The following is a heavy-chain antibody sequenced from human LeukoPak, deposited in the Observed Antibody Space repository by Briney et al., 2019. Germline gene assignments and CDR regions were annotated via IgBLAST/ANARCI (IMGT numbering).Heavy chain of an antibody. CDR3: ARDSGSYSFDY. V-gene: IGHV3-48*02. CDR2: ISRSSRTI. Sequence: GGSLRLSCAASGFTFSSYSMNWVRQAPGKGLEWVSFISRSSRTIYYADSVKGRFTISRDNAKNSLCLQMNSLRDEDTAVYYRARDSGSYSFDYWGQGTLLTVSS. D-gene: IGHD1-26*01. J-gene: IGHJ4*02. CDR1: GFTFSSYS.